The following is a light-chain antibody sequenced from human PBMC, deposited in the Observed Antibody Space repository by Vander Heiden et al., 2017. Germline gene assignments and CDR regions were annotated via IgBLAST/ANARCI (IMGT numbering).Light chain of an antibody. CDR3: QKYDSAPYT. V-gene: IGKV1-27*01. Sequence: DIQMAPSPSSLSASVGDRVTLTCRASQSISTSLAWYQQKPGKGPKLLIYAASTRQPGVPARFSGSGSGTDFTLTISSLQPEDAAAYYCQKYDSAPYTFGQGTKLEIK. CDR2: AAS. J-gene: IGKJ2*01. CDR1: QSISTS.